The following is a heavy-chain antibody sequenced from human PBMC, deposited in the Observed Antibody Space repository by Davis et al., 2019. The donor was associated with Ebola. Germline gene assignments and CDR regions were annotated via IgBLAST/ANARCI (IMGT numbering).Heavy chain of an antibody. J-gene: IGHJ1*01. D-gene: IGHD3-3*01. Sequence: PSETLSLTCTVSGGSISSSSYYWGWIRQPPGKGLEWIGSIYYSGSTYYNPSLKSRVTISVDTSKNQFSLKLSSVTAADTAVYYCASTDFWSGYHVFQHWGQGTLVTVSS. CDR3: ASTDFWSGYHVFQH. V-gene: IGHV4-39*07. CDR2: IYYSGST. CDR1: GGSISSSSYY.